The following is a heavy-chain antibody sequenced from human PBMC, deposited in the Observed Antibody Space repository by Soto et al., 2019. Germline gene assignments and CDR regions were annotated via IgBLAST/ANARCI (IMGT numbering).Heavy chain of an antibody. D-gene: IGHD7-27*01. CDR2: INWNGGST. Sequence: GGSLRLSCAASGFTFSNYAISWVRQTPGKGLEWVSGINWNGGSTGYADSVKGRFTISRDNAKNSLYLQMNSLRAEDTALYYCARGLGVNGAVAFDIWGQGTMVTVSS. CDR3: ARGLGVNGAVAFDI. CDR1: GFTFSNYA. J-gene: IGHJ3*02. V-gene: IGHV3-20*04.